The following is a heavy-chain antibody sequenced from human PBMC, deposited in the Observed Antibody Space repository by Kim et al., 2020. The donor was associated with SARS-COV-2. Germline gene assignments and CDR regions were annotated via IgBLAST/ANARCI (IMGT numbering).Heavy chain of an antibody. CDR2: ISAHNGHT. D-gene: IGHD1-20*01. V-gene: IGHV1-18*01. CDR3: ARDLKGVVLIITGAPEENWLDS. J-gene: IGHJ5*01. Sequence: ASVKVSCKASGYTFTKYGISWVRQAPGHGLEWMGWISAHNGHTNYTQKLQDRVTMTTDASTSTAYMELRGLRSDDTAVYYCARDLKGVVLIITGAPEENWLDSWGQGTLVTVSS. CDR1: GYTFTKYG.